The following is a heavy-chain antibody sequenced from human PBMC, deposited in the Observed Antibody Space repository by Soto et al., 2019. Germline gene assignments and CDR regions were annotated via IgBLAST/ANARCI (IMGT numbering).Heavy chain of an antibody. D-gene: IGHD3-16*01. CDR1: WFTVSSNY. CDR3: ARGGGVDY. J-gene: IGHJ4*02. CDR2: IYSGGST. V-gene: IGHV3-53*01. Sequence: PVGSLRLSCAASWFTVSSNYMSWVRQAPGKGLEWVSVIYSGGSTYYADSVKGRFTISRDNSKNTLYLQMNSLRAEDTAVYYCARGGGVDYWGQGTLVTVSS.